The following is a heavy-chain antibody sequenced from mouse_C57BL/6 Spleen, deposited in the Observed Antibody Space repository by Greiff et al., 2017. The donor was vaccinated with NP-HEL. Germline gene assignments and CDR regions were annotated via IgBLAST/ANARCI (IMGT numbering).Heavy chain of an antibody. CDR1: GFTFTDYY. V-gene: IGHV7-3*01. Sequence: EVMLVESGGGLVQPGGSLSLSCAASGFTFTDYYMSWVRQPPGKALEWLGFIRNKANGYTTEYSASVKGRFTISRDNSQSILYLQMNALRAEDSATYYCARNGAYYYGSSSWYFDVWGTGTTVTVSS. D-gene: IGHD1-1*01. CDR3: ARNGAYYYGSSSWYFDV. CDR2: IRNKANGYTT. J-gene: IGHJ1*03.